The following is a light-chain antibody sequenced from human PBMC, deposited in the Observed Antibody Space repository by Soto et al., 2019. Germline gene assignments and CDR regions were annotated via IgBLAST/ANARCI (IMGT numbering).Light chain of an antibody. CDR3: QHYGAAPIT. V-gene: IGKV3-20*01. CDR1: QSVGGN. Sequence: EVVLTQSPVTLSLAPGERATLSCRASQSVGGNVAWYQQIPGQPPKLLIFGASSRATGIADKFSGSGSGTDFTLTISRLEPADFALYYCQHYGAAPITFGQGTRLEIK. J-gene: IGKJ5*01. CDR2: GAS.